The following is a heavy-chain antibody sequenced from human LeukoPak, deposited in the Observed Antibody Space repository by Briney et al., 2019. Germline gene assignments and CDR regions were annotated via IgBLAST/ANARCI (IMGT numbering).Heavy chain of an antibody. J-gene: IGHJ4*02. CDR2: IYTSGSA. V-gene: IGHV4-4*07. Sequence: SETLSLTCTVSGGSISSYYWSWIRQPAGKGLEWIGRIYTSGSANYNASLKSRVTMSVETSKNQFSLTLRSVPAADTTVHYCARVSGYGSRSYYKTGKYYFDYWGQGTLVTVSS. D-gene: IGHD3-10*01. CDR1: GGSISSYY. CDR3: ARVSGYGSRSYYKTGKYYFDY.